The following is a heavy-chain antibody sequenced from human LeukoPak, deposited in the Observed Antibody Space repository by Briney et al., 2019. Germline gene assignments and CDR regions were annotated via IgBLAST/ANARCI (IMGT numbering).Heavy chain of an antibody. V-gene: IGHV1-2*02. Sequence: ASVKVSCKASGYTFTDYYVNWVRQAPGQGLDWVGWINPTSGSTSYAQKFQGRVTLTRDTSINTAYMDLSSLRYDDTAIYYCARGHSGDGYHFDYWGQETLVAVSS. CDR1: GYTFTDYY. CDR3: ARGHSGDGYHFDY. J-gene: IGHJ4*02. CDR2: INPTSGST. D-gene: IGHD2-21*01.